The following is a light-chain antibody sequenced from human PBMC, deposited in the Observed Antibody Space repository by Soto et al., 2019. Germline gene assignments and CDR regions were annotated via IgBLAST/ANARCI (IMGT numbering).Light chain of an antibody. Sequence: DIQMTQSPSTLSASVGDRVAITCRASQSISSWLAWYQQKPGRAPKLLIYDASGLESGVPSRFSGSGSGTDFTLTISSLQPEDFATYFCQKSYSTPPWTFGQGTKVDIK. CDR2: DAS. J-gene: IGKJ1*01. V-gene: IGKV1-39*01. CDR1: QSISSW. CDR3: QKSYSTPPWT.